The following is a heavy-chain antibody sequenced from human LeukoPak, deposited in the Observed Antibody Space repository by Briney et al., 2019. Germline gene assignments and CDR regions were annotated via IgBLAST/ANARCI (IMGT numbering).Heavy chain of an antibody. CDR3: ARVHSGYDFGNRKYYYFDY. CDR1: GGSISSYY. J-gene: IGHJ4*02. Sequence: PSETLSLTCTVSGGSISSYYWSWIRQPPGKGLEWIGYIYYSGSTNYNPSLKSRVTISVDTSKNQFSLKPSSVTAADTAVYYCARVHSGYDFGNRKYYYFDYWGQGTLVTVSS. V-gene: IGHV4-59*08. CDR2: IYYSGST. D-gene: IGHD5-12*01.